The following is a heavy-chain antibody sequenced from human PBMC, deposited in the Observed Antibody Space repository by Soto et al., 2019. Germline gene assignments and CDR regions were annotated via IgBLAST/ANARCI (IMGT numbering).Heavy chain of an antibody. J-gene: IGHJ6*02. CDR1: GFSFSSSA. CDR3: AKGPMIFGVVLSYSFYYGLDV. V-gene: IGHV3-23*01. CDR2: ISASGGST. D-gene: IGHD3-3*01. Sequence: EVQLLESGGGLVQPGGSLRLSCAGSGFSFSSSAASWVRQAPGKGLEWVSSISASGGSTYYADSVKGRFSISRDNSKDTLYLQMNSLRDEDSAVYHCAKGPMIFGVVLSYSFYYGLDVWGQGTTVTVSS.